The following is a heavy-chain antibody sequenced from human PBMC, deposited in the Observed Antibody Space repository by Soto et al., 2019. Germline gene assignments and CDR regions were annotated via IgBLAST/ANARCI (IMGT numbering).Heavy chain of an antibody. J-gene: IGHJ6*02. V-gene: IGHV3-33*01. CDR3: ARDQRYSFGMDV. Sequence: QVQLVESGGGVVQPGRSLRLSCAASGFTFSSYGMHWVGQAPGKGLEWVAVIWYDGSNKYYADSVKGRFTISRDNSKNTLYLQMNSLRAEDTAVYYCARDQRYSFGMDVWGQGTTVTVSS. CDR2: IWYDGSNK. D-gene: IGHD5-18*01. CDR1: GFTFSSYG.